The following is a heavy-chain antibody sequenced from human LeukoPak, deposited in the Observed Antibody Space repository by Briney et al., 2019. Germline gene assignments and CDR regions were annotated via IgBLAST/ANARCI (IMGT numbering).Heavy chain of an antibody. Sequence: SETLSLTCAVYGGSFSGYYCSWIRQPPGKGLEWIGEINHSGSTNYNPSLKSRVTISVDTSKNQFSLKLSSVTAADTAVYYCARRRSYYDSSGYYYGNCFDPWGQGTLVTVSS. CDR2: INHSGST. V-gene: IGHV4-34*01. CDR1: GGSFSGYY. D-gene: IGHD3-22*01. J-gene: IGHJ5*02. CDR3: ARRRSYYDSSGYYYGNCFDP.